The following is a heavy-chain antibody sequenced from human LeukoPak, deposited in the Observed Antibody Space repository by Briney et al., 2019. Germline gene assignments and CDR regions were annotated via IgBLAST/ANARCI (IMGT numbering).Heavy chain of an antibody. CDR1: GGSISSGGYS. D-gene: IGHD4-17*01. CDR3: ARMTTVTDVDY. V-gene: IGHV4-30-2*01. J-gene: IGHJ4*02. Sequence: SETLSLTCAVSGGSISSGGYSWSWIRQPPGKGLEWIGYIYHSGSTYYNPSLKSRVTISVDRSKNQFSLKLSSVTAADTAVYYCARMTTVTDVDYWGQGTLVTVSS. CDR2: IYHSGST.